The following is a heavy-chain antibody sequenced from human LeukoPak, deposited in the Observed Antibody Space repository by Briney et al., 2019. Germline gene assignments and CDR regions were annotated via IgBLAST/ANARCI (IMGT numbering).Heavy chain of an antibody. CDR1: GYTFTSYY. CDR3: AKSGLNRFDY. V-gene: IGHV1-46*04. CDR2: INPTGGST. Sequence: ASVKVSCKASGYTFTSYYMHWVRQAPGQGLEWMGLINPTGGSTHYADSVKGRFTISRDNSKNTLYLQMNSLRAEDTAVYYCAKSGLNRFDYWGQGTLVTVSS. J-gene: IGHJ4*02. D-gene: IGHD2-15*01.